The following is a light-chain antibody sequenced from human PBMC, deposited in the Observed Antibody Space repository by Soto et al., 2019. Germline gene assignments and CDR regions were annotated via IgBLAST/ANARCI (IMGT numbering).Light chain of an antibody. V-gene: IGLV2-14*03. CDR1: SSDVDSYNY. CDR3: ISYTTISTYV. CDR2: DVS. J-gene: IGLJ1*01. Sequence: QSVLTQPASVSGSPGQSIAISCTGTSSDVDSYNYVSWYQHHPGKAPKLMIYDVSSRPSGVSNRFSGSKSGNTASLTISGLQAEDEADYYCISYTTISTYVFGTGTKLTVL.